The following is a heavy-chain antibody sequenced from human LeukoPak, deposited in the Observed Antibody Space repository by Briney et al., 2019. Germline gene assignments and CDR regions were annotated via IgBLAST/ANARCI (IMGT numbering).Heavy chain of an antibody. Sequence: GESLKISCKASGYSFSNYWIGWVRQMPGKGLEWMGIIYPGDSAIRYSPSFQGQVTISADKSISTAYLQWSSLKASDTAMYYCARKYGSGWPNWGQGTLFTVSS. D-gene: IGHD6-19*01. CDR3: ARKYGSGWPN. V-gene: IGHV5-51*01. J-gene: IGHJ4*02. CDR2: IYPGDSAI. CDR1: GYSFSNYW.